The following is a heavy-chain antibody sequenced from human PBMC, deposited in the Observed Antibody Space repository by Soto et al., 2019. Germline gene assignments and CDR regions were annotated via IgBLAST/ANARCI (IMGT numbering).Heavy chain of an antibody. Sequence: GESLKISCKGSGYSFSTYWIGWVRQMPGKGLEWMAMIYPDDSDTRYSPSFQGQVTISADKSISIAYLQWSSLKASDTAMYYCARVTYYYDSSGPGAFDIWGQGTMVTVSS. CDR1: GYSFSTYW. J-gene: IGHJ3*02. D-gene: IGHD3-22*01. CDR3: ARVTYYYDSSGPGAFDI. V-gene: IGHV5-51*01. CDR2: IYPDDSDT.